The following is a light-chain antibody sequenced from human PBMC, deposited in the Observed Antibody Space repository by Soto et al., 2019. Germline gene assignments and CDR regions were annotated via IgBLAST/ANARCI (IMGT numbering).Light chain of an antibody. CDR3: SSYTSSNTWV. J-gene: IGLJ3*02. CDR1: SSDVGNNNH. Sequence: QSALTQPASVSGSPGQSIAISCSGTSSDVGNNNHVCWYQQNPGKAPKLMIFEVSNRPSGVSDRFSGSKSGNTASLTISGLHAEDEADYYCSSYTSSNTWVFGGWTKLTVL. CDR2: EVS. V-gene: IGLV2-14*01.